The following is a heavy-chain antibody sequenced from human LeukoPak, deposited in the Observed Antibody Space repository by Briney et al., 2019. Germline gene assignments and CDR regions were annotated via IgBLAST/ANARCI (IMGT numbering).Heavy chain of an antibody. Sequence: GGSLRLSCAASGFTFSSYGMSWVRQAPGKGLEWVSAISGSGGSTYYADSVKGRFTISRDNSKNTLYLQMNSLRAEDTAVYYCAKIGRTINYYYMDVWGKGTTVTISS. CDR1: GFTFSSYG. CDR2: ISGSGGST. CDR3: AKIGRTINYYYMDV. V-gene: IGHV3-23*01. J-gene: IGHJ6*03.